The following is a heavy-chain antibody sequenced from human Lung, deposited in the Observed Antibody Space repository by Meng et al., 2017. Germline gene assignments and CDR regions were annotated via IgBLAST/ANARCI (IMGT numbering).Heavy chain of an antibody. J-gene: IGHJ4*02. CDR1: GFYFNNAW. CDR3: TGHIDY. CDR2: IKSKPDGETI. V-gene: IGHV3-15*01. Sequence: VDLVESGGDLVKAGGSLRLSCAASGFYFNNAWMSWVRQVPGKRLEWVGRIKSKPDGETIDYAAPVKGRFTISRDDSKNTVYLQMNSLKTEDTALYYCTGHIDYWGQGTLVTVSS.